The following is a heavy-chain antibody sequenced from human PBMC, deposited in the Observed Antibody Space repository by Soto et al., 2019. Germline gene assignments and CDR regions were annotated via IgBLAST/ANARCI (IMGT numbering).Heavy chain of an antibody. Sequence: EVQLLESGGGLVQPGGSLRLSCAASGFTFSSYAMSWVRQAPGKGREWVSAISGSGGSTYYADSVKGRFTISRDNSKNTMYLQMNSLRAEDTAVYYCAKDIRRSMVAGTFDYWGQGTLVTVSS. CDR1: GFTFSSYA. D-gene: IGHD6-19*01. CDR3: AKDIRRSMVAGTFDY. J-gene: IGHJ4*02. CDR2: ISGSGGST. V-gene: IGHV3-23*01.